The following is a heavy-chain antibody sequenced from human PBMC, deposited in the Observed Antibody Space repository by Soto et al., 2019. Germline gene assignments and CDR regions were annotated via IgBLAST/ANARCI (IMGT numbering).Heavy chain of an antibody. CDR3: ARDAAVPGESDRFDY. CDR2: VYHNGRT. J-gene: IGHJ4*02. V-gene: IGHV4-4*02. Sequence: QVQLQESGPGLVKPSGTLSLTCAVSGDSLTTNHWWSWVRQPPGKGLQWIGEVYHNGRTDYNPSLRSRVTMSIDTSKNQFSLKLTSVTAADTAIYYRARDAAVPGESDRFDYWGQGTLVTVSS. CDR1: GDSLTTNHW. D-gene: IGHD6-19*01.